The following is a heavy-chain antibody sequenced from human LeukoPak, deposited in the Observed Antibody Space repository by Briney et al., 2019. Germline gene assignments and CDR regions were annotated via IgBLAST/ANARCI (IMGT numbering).Heavy chain of an antibody. CDR2: ISGSGGST. CDR3: AKVATVTTRYYYMDV. CDR1: GFTFNSYA. Sequence: PGGSLRLSCAASGFTFNSYAMTWVRQAPGKGLEWVSAISGSGGSTYYADSVKGRFTISRANSKNTLYLQMSSLRAEDTAVYYCAKVATVTTRYYYMDVWGKGTTVTVSS. J-gene: IGHJ6*03. V-gene: IGHV3-23*01. D-gene: IGHD4-17*01.